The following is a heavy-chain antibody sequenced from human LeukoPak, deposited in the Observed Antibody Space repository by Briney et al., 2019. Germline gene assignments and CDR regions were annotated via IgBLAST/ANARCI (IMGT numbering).Heavy chain of an antibody. V-gene: IGHV3-30*18. CDR3: AKDRGRLLRWPDAFDI. CDR2: ISYDGSNK. J-gene: IGHJ3*02. Sequence: PGGSLRLSCAASGFTFSDYYMSWIRQAPGKGLEWVAVISYDGSNKYYADSVEGRFTISRDNSKNTLYLQMNSLRAEDTAVYYCAKDRGRLLRWPDAFDIWGQGTMVTVSS. CDR1: GFTFSDYY. D-gene: IGHD3-10*02.